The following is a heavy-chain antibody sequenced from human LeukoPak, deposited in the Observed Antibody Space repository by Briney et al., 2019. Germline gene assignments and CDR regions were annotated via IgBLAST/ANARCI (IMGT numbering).Heavy chain of an antibody. D-gene: IGHD3-22*01. Sequence: GGSLRLSCAASGFTFSSYAMSWVRQAPGKGLEWVSAISGSGGSTYYADSVKGRFTISRDNSKNTLYLQMNSLRAEDTAVYYCAKVITPPYYYYYMDFWGKGTTVTVSS. V-gene: IGHV3-23*01. J-gene: IGHJ6*03. CDR1: GFTFSSYA. CDR2: ISGSGGST. CDR3: AKVITPPYYYYYMDF.